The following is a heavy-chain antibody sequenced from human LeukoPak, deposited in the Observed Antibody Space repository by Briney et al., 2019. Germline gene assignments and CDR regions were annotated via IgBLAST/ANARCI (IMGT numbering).Heavy chain of an antibody. CDR3: ARGGRWELLTSYYYYYMDV. J-gene: IGHJ6*03. CDR1: GYTFISYT. CDR2: INTNTGNP. Sequence: ASVKVSCKASGYTFISYTMNWVRQAPGQGLEWMGWINTNTGNPTYAQGFTGRFVFSLDTSVSTAYLQISSLKAEDTAVYYCARGGRWELLTSYYYYYMDVWGKGTTVTVSS. V-gene: IGHV7-4-1*02. D-gene: IGHD1-26*01.